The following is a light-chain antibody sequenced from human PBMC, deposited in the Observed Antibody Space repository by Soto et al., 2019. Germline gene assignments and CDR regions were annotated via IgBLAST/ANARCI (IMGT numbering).Light chain of an antibody. CDR3: QQAKSFPLT. Sequence: DIQMTQSPSSVSASVGDRVTITCRASQGISTWLAWYQQKPGQAPRLLINAAYSLQSGVPSRVSGSGSGTDFTLTHSRRQPEDFATYYFQQAKSFPLTFGGGTNVHIK. J-gene: IGKJ4*01. CDR2: AAY. V-gene: IGKV1D-12*01. CDR1: QGISTW.